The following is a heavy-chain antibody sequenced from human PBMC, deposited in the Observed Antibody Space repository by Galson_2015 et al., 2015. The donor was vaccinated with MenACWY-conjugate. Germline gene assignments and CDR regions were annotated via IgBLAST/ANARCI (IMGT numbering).Heavy chain of an antibody. D-gene: IGHD3-22*01. CDR3: ARESGDSSGHPSS. CDR1: GFSVSSEY. J-gene: IGHJ5*02. V-gene: IGHV3-53*01. Sequence: SLRLSCAASGFSVSSEYMSWVRQAPGKGLEWVPIIYRDGKTFYADSVQGRFIISRDNSKNTLYLQMNSLTAEDTAVYYCARESGDSSGHPSSWGQGTLVTVSS. CDR2: IYRDGKT.